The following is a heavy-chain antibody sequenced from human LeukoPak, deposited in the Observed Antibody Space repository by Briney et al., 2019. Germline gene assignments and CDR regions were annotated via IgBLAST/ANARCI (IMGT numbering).Heavy chain of an antibody. D-gene: IGHD6-13*01. V-gene: IGHV3-23*01. Sequence: GGSLRLSCAASGFTFSSYAMSWVRQAPGEGLEWVSAISGSGGSTYYADSVKGRFTISRDNSKNTLYLQMNSLRAEDTAVYYCAKDQVIAAAGTRKPIDYWGQGTLVTVSS. CDR2: ISGSGGST. CDR3: AKDQVIAAAGTRKPIDY. CDR1: GFTFSSYA. J-gene: IGHJ4*02.